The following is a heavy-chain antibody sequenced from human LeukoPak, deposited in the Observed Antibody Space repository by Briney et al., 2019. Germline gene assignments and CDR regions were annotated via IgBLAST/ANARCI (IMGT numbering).Heavy chain of an antibody. V-gene: IGHV1-2*02. D-gene: IGHD1-26*01. J-gene: IGHJ4*02. CDR2: INPDSGGT. Sequence: ASVKVSCKASGYTFTGYYIHWVRQAPGQGLEWMGLINPDSGGTNFAQKFQGRVTMTRDTSITTAYMELSRLRSDDTAVYYCASGPPRGDLLWSLDYWGQGTPVSVSS. CDR3: ASGPPRGDLLWSLDY. CDR1: GYTFTGYY.